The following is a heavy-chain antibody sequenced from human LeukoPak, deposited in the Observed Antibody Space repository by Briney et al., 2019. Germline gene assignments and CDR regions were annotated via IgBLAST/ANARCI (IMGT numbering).Heavy chain of an antibody. CDR2: ISSGNSNI. CDR1: GFTFSNAW. Sequence: GGSLRLSCAASGFTFSNAWMSWVRQAPGKGLEWVSYISSGNSNIYYADSVKGRFTISRDNSKNTLYLQMNSLRAEDTAAYYCAKDPSVAGTSYFDYWGQGTLVTVSS. D-gene: IGHD6-19*01. J-gene: IGHJ4*02. CDR3: AKDPSVAGTSYFDY. V-gene: IGHV3-48*01.